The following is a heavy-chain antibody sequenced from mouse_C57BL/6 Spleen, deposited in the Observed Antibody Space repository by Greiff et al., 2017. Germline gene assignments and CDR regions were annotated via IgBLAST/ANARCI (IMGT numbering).Heavy chain of an antibody. CDR1: GYTFTSYW. V-gene: IGHV1-55*01. CDR3: ARRDDYYDEDYFDY. CDR2: IYPGSGSA. D-gene: IGHD2-4*01. Sequence: QVQLQQSGAELVKPGASVKMSCKASGYTFTSYWITWVKQRPGQGLEWIGDIYPGSGSANYNEKFKSKATLTVDTSSSTAYMQLSSLTSEDSAVYYGARRDDYYDEDYFDYWGQGTTLTVSS. J-gene: IGHJ2*01.